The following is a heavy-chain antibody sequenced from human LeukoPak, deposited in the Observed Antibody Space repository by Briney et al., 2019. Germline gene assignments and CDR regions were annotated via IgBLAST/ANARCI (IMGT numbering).Heavy chain of an antibody. D-gene: IGHD1-26*01. CDR2: ISGSGGRT. V-gene: IGHV3-23*01. CDR3: AKDDGGSYYIYYYYMDV. Sequence: GGTLRLSCAASGFTFSNYGMSWVRQAPGKGLEWVSAISGSGGRTYHADSVKGRFTISRDNSKNTLYLQMNSLRAEDTAVYYCAKDDGGSYYIYYYYMDVWGKGTTVTISS. CDR1: GFTFSNYG. J-gene: IGHJ6*03.